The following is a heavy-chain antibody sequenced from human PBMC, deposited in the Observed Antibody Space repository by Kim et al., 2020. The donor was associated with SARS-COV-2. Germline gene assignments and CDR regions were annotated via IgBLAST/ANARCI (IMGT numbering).Heavy chain of an antibody. V-gene: IGHV4-34*01. CDR3: ARGRVILRFLEWFRFDY. CDR2: INHSGST. CDR1: GGSFSGYY. Sequence: SETLSLTCAVYGGSFSGYYWSWIRQPPGKGLEWIGEINHSGSTNYNPSLKSRVTISVDTSKNQFSLKLSSVTAADTAVYYCARGRVILRFLEWFRFDYWGQGTLVTVSS. J-gene: IGHJ4*02. D-gene: IGHD3-3*01.